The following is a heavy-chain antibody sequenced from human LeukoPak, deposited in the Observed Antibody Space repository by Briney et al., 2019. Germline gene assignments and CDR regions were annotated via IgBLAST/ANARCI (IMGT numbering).Heavy chain of an antibody. J-gene: IGHJ3*02. CDR2: ISGSGGST. Sequence: GGSLRLSCAASGFTFSSYAMSWVRQAPGKGLEWVSAISGSGGSTYYADSVKGRFTIPRDNSKNTLYLQMNSLRAEDTAVYYPYLMVRGHDAFDIWDQGTMVTVSS. CDR1: GFTFSSYA. CDR3: YLMVRGHDAFDI. D-gene: IGHD3-10*01. V-gene: IGHV3-23*01.